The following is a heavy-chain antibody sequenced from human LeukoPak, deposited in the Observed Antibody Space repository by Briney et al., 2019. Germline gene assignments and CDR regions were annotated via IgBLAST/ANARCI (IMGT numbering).Heavy chain of an antibody. CDR2: IGAASDT. CDR1: GFTFSGFD. J-gene: IGHJ6*03. Sequence: GGSLRLSCAASGFTFSGFDMHWVRQPTGQGLEWVSTIGAASDTYYPGSVEGRFTLSRDNAKNSLYLQMNSLTAGDTAVYYCARGPPRGKYYYMDVWGKGTTVTVSS. D-gene: IGHD1-1*01. CDR3: ARGPPRGKYYYMDV. V-gene: IGHV3-13*01.